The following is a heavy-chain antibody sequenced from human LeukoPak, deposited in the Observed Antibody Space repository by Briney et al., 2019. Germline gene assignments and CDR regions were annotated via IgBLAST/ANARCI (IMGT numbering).Heavy chain of an antibody. D-gene: IGHD2-15*01. Sequence: ASVKVSCKASGYTFTSYYMHWVRQAPGQGLEWMGIINPDGGSTTFAQKFQGRVAMTRDTSTSTFYMELNSLRSEDTAVYYCARETVVVLGANYFDFWGQGTLVTVSS. V-gene: IGHV1-46*01. CDR1: GYTFTSYY. J-gene: IGHJ4*02. CDR2: INPDGGST. CDR3: ARETVVVLGANYFDF.